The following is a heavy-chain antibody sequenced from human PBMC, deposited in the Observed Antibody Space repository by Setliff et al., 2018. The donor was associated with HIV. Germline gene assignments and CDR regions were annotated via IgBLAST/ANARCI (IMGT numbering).Heavy chain of an antibody. CDR3: ARDRGHCSGGYCYRPLLYYFYYMDV. CDR2: INAGNGNT. Sequence: GASVKVSCKASGYTFTSYAMHWVRQAPGQRLEWMGWINAGNGNTKYSQKFQGRVTITRDTSASTAYMELRGLTSDDTAIYYCARDRGHCSGGYCYRPLLYYFYYMDVWGKGATVTVSS. V-gene: IGHV1-3*01. J-gene: IGHJ6*03. CDR1: GYTFTSYA. D-gene: IGHD2-15*01.